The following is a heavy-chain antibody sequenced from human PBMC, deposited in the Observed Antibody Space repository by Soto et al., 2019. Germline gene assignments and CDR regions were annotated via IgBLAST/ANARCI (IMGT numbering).Heavy chain of an antibody. D-gene: IGHD3-22*01. Sequence: QVQLVESGGGVVQPGTSLSLSCAASGFTFSTYAMYWVRQAPGRGLEWVAVISDDGNTKYYADSVKGRCTISRDNSRNTLYRPIYSVRAEDAAVYYCASSYFYDSGGYYPFDYWGQGTRVTVSS. CDR2: ISDDGNTK. V-gene: IGHV3-30-3*01. J-gene: IGHJ4*02. CDR3: ASSYFYDSGGYYPFDY. CDR1: GFTFSTYA.